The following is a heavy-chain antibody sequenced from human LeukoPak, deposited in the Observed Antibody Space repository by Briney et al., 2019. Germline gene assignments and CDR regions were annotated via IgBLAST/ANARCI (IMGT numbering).Heavy chain of an antibody. Sequence: GGSLRLSCAASGFTFSSYAMHWVRQAPGKGLEWVAVISYDGSNKYYADSVKGRFTISRDNPKNTLYLQMNSLRAEDTAVYYCAKTVSGYYYDSSGIDYWGQGTLVTVSS. V-gene: IGHV3-30-3*01. J-gene: IGHJ4*02. CDR3: AKTVSGYYYDSSGIDY. D-gene: IGHD3-22*01. CDR2: ISYDGSNK. CDR1: GFTFSSYA.